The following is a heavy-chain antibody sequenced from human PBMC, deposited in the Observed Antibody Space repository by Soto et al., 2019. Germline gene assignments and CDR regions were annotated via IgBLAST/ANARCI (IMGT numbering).Heavy chain of an antibody. Sequence: EVQLVESGGGLVQPGGSLRLSCAASGFTFSSYWMHWVRQAPGKGLGWVSRINSDGSSTSYADSVKGRFTISRDNAKNTLYLQMNSLRAEDTAVYYCARDRVTMIVVNGMDVWGQGTTVTVSS. J-gene: IGHJ6*02. CDR1: GFTFSSYW. CDR2: INSDGSST. CDR3: ARDRVTMIVVNGMDV. D-gene: IGHD3-22*01. V-gene: IGHV3-74*01.